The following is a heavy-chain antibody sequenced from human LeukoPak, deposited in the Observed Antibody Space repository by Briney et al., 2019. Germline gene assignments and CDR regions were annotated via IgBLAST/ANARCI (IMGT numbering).Heavy chain of an antibody. CDR2: ISSSSSYI. CDR3: ARELLRYFDL. V-gene: IGHV3-21*01. CDR1: GFTFSSYS. Sequence: GGSLRLSCAASGFTFSSYSMNWVRQAPGKGLEWVSSISSSSSYIYYADSVKGRFTISRDNAKNSLYPQMNSLRAEDTAVYYCARELLRYFDLWGRGTLVTVSS. D-gene: IGHD2-15*01. J-gene: IGHJ2*01.